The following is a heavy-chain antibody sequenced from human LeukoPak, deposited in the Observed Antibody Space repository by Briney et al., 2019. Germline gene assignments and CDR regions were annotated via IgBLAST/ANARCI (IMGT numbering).Heavy chain of an antibody. Sequence: GGSLRLSCAASGFTFSSYGMHWGRQAPGKGLEWVAVICYDGSNKYYADSVKGRFTISRDNSKNTLYLQMNSLRAEDTAVYYCARDITLIHCTNGVCYTYYYYGMDVWGQGTTVTVSS. D-gene: IGHD2-8*01. CDR1: GFTFSSYG. CDR2: ICYDGSNK. J-gene: IGHJ6*02. V-gene: IGHV3-33*01. CDR3: ARDITLIHCTNGVCYTYYYYGMDV.